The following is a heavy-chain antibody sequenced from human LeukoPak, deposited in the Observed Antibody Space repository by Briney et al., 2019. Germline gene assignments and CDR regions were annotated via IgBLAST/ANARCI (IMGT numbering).Heavy chain of an antibody. Sequence: GESLQISCQGSGSPFTTYWIGWVRQIPGKGLEGMGIIYPGDSDPRYSPSFQGQVTISADTSISTAYLQWRSLKASDSAMYYCVRHGLGSSWFGFDYWGQGTLVTVSS. V-gene: IGHV5-51*01. D-gene: IGHD6-13*01. CDR1: GSPFTTYW. CDR3: VRHGLGSSWFGFDY. CDR2: IYPGDSDP. J-gene: IGHJ4*02.